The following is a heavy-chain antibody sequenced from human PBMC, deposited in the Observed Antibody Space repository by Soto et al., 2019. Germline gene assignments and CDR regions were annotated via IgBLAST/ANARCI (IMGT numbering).Heavy chain of an antibody. CDR1: GYSFTNYG. CDR2: ISGFNGST. V-gene: IGHV1-18*01. D-gene: IGHD6-19*01. J-gene: IGHJ6*03. Sequence: QDQLVQSGAEVKKPGASVTVSCKASGYSFTNYGITWVRQAPGQGLEWMGWISGFNGSTHYAQKLQGRVTMTTDASTSTAYMELRSLRSDDTAVYYCARDRGVAPPVAGNTHYYYYMDVWGKGTTVTVSS. CDR3: ARDRGVAPPVAGNTHYYYYMDV.